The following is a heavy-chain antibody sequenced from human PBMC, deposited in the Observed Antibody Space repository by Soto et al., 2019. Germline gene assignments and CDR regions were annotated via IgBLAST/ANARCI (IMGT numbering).Heavy chain of an antibody. CDR3: ATAHGSRCYSP. D-gene: IGHD6-13*01. V-gene: IGHV1-18*01. Sequence: QVQLVQSGAEVKKPGASVKVSCKASGYTFTSYGISWVRQAPGQGLEWMGWSSAYNGNTNYAQKLQGRVTITTDTYTITAYMELRSLRSDVTAVYYCATAHGSRCYSPWRQGTLVTVSS. CDR2: SSAYNGNT. CDR1: GYTFTSYG. J-gene: IGHJ5*02.